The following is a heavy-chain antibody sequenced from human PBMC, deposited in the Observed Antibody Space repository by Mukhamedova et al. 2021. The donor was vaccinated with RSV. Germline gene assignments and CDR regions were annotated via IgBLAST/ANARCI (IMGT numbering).Heavy chain of an antibody. D-gene: IGHD3-16*01. CDR3: ARFGYFDI. J-gene: IGHJ3*02. CDR2: DPSDSYT. Sequence: DPSDSYTNYSPSFQGHVTISADKSISTAYLQWTSLQASVTAMYYCARFGYFDIWGQGTMVTVSS. V-gene: IGHV5-10-1*01.